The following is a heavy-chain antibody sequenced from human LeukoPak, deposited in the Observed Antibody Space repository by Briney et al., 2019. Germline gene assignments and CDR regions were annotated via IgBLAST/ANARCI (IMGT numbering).Heavy chain of an antibody. CDR1: GGSINSGDYY. D-gene: IGHD3-10*01. Sequence: PSQTLSLTCTVSGGSINSGDYYWSWIRQPPGKGLEWIGYIYYSGSTYYNPSLKSRVTISVDTSKKQFSLTLSTVNAANTAVYYCASLKITLVRGGNWFDPWGQGTLVTVSS. V-gene: IGHV4-30-4*01. CDR3: ASLKITLVRGGNWFDP. CDR2: IYYSGST. J-gene: IGHJ5*02.